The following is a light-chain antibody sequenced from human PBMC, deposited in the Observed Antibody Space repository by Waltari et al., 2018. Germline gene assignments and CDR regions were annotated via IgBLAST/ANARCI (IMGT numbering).Light chain of an antibody. CDR3: QQYNFYPPT. CDR2: GAS. CDR1: QVINNY. J-gene: IGKJ4*01. Sequence: DIQMPQSPSSLSASVGDRVTITCRASQVINNYLAWFQQKPGNAPKSLISGASTLQSGVSSNFSGSGSGTDFTLTINSLQPEDFATYYCQQYNFYPPTFGGGTTVE. V-gene: IGKV1-16*02.